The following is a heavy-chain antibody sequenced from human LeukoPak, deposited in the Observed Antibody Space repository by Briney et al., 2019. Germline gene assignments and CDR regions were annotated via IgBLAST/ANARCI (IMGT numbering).Heavy chain of an antibody. CDR1: GFTFSRYG. CDR3: SKDHTLRSGDRDAFDI. D-gene: IGHD2-21*01. J-gene: IGHJ3*02. V-gene: IGHV3-30*02. CDR2: ILYDGTNK. Sequence: GGSLRLSCATSGFTFSRYGMHWVRQAPGKGLEWVAFILYDGTNKEYAHSVMGRFTISRDNSKKTVYVLMNSMRAEDTAVYYCSKDHTLRSGDRDAFDIWGQGTMVTVSS.